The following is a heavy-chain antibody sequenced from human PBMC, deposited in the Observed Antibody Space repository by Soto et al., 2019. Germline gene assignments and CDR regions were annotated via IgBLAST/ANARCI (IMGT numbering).Heavy chain of an antibody. J-gene: IGHJ6*03. D-gene: IGHD5-12*01. CDR3: ARGLILGEATDEHYYYMDV. CDR1: GGSFSGYY. Sequence: LSLTCAVYGGSFSGYYWSWIRQPPGKGLEWIGEINHSGSTNYNPSLKSRVTISVDTSKNQFSLKLSSVTAADTAVYYCARGLILGEATDEHYYYMDVWGKGTTVTVSS. V-gene: IGHV4-34*01. CDR2: INHSGST.